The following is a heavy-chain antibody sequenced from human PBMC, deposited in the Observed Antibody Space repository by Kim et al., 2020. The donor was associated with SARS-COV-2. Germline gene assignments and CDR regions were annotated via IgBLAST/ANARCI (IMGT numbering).Heavy chain of an antibody. D-gene: IGHD5-12*01. V-gene: IGHV3-23*01. CDR3: VKGAWLDY. CDR2: IKRPDDSA. CDR1: GFSFGTFE. J-gene: IGHJ4*02. Sequence: GGSLRLSCVASGFSFGTFEMSWVRQAPGKGLKWVSVIKRPDDSAYYAESVKGRFTVSRDSARNTLYLQMNSLRVDDTAVYYCVKGAWLDYWGPGTLVTVSS.